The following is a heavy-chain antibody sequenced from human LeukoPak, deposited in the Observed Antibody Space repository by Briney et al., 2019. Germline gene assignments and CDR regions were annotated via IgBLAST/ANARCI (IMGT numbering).Heavy chain of an antibody. CDR2: INPNNGGT. CDR1: GYTFTDYY. CDR3: AREVVAGAGRTPSPFFDF. Sequence: ASVKVSCKTSGYTFTDYYMHWVRQAPGQGLEWMGWINPNNGGTDYSQKFPDRVTMTRDTSINTAYMELSRLRSDDTAVYYCAREVVAGAGRTPSPFFDFWGQGTLVTVSS. V-gene: IGHV1-2*02. J-gene: IGHJ4*02. D-gene: IGHD6-19*01.